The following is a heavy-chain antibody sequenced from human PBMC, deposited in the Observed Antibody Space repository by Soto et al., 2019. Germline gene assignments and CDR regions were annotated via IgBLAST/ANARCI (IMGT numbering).Heavy chain of an antibody. Sequence: EVELLESGGGLVQPGGSLRLSCAASGFTFSSYAMSWVRQGPGKGLEWVSSVSGSGDSTYYADSVKGRFTVSRDNSKNTLYLQMNSRRAEDTAVYYCANDPTSRVYYYYYYRDVWGKGTTVTVSS. CDR1: GFTFSSYA. CDR3: ANDPTSRVYYYYYYRDV. V-gene: IGHV3-23*01. CDR2: VSGSGDST. D-gene: IGHD1-26*01. J-gene: IGHJ6*03.